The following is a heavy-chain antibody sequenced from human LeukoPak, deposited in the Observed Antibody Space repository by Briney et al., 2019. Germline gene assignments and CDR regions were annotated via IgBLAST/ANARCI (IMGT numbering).Heavy chain of an antibody. CDR2: IYYSGNT. V-gene: IGHV4-59*08. CDR3: ARLSTGGTPFNWFDS. D-gene: IGHD6-13*01. Sequence: PSETLSLTCTVSGGSISIYYWTWIRQPPGKGLEWIGYIYYSGNTNYNPSLKSRVTMSVDTSKNQFSLKLNSVTAADTAVYYCARLSTGGTPFNWFDSWGQGAPVTVSS. CDR1: GGSISIYY. J-gene: IGHJ5*01.